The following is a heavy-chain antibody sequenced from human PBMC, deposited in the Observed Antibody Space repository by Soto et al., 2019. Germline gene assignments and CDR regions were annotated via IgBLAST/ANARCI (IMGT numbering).Heavy chain of an antibody. D-gene: IGHD1-7*01. CDR1: GFTFSSDG. CDR3: AKDKLHGLHLFDY. Sequence: QVQLVESGGGVVQPGRSLRLSCAASGFTFSSDGMHWFRQAPGKGMEWVAVISYDGSTSYHADSVKGRFTIARDNSNNTLYLQMNSLRTDDTAVYYCAKDKLHGLHLFDYWGQGTLVTVSS. CDR2: ISYDGSTS. V-gene: IGHV3-30*18. J-gene: IGHJ4*02.